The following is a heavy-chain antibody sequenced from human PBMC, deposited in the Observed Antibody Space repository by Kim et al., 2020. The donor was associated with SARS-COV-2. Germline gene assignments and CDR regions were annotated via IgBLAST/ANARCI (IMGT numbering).Heavy chain of an antibody. J-gene: IGHJ4*02. CDR1: DGSISSNSYY. CDR2: FSYSGST. CDR3: ARSYGSGTYYLTYYSDY. Sequence: SETLSLTCTVSDGSISSNSYYWGWIRQPPGKGLEWIGSFSYSGSTNYNPSLKSRATTSADTSKNQFSLKLSSVTATDTAEYYCARSYGSGTYYLTYYSDYWGQGTLVTVSS. D-gene: IGHD3-10*01. V-gene: IGHV4-39*01.